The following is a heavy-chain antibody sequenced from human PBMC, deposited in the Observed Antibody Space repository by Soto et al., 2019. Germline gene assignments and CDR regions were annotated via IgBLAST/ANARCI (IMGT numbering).Heavy chain of an antibody. Sequence: QVQLVQSGAEVKKPGASVKVSCKASGYTFTSYGISWVRQAPGQGLEWMGWISAYNGNTNYAQKLQGRVPMTTETSTSTASKDLRSRRSDDTSVYYCARDYGRFLEWSTPNFDYWGKGTLVTVSS. CDR1: GYTFTSYG. CDR3: ARDYGRFLEWSTPNFDY. CDR2: ISAYNGNT. J-gene: IGHJ4*02. V-gene: IGHV1-18*01. D-gene: IGHD3-3*01.